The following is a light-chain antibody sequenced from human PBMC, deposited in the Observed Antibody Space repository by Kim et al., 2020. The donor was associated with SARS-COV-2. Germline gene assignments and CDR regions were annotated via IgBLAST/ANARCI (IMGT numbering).Light chain of an antibody. J-gene: IGKJ2*01. CDR2: KAS. CDR3: QQYNSYSGT. CDR1: QSISSW. Sequence: DIQMTQSPSTLSASVGDRVTITCRASQSISSWLAWYQQKPGKAPKLLIYKASSLESGVPSRFSGSGSGTEFTLTISSLQPDDFVTYYCQQYNSYSGTFGQGTKLEI. V-gene: IGKV1-5*03.